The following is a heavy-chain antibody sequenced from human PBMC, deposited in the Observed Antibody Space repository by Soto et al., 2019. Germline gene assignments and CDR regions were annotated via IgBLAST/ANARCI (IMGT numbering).Heavy chain of an antibody. Sequence: QVQLVESGGGVVQPGRSLRLSCAAYGFTFSSYAMHWVRQAPGKGLEWVAVISYDGSNKYYADSVKGRFTISRDNSKNTLYLQMNSLRAEDTAVYYCARDTNIVATITVRDCWGQGTLVTVSS. CDR3: ARDTNIVATITVRDC. CDR1: GFTFSSYA. J-gene: IGHJ4*02. V-gene: IGHV3-30*01. D-gene: IGHD5-12*01. CDR2: ISYDGSNK.